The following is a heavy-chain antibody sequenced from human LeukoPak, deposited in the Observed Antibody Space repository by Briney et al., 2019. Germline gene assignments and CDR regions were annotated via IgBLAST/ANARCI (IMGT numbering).Heavy chain of an antibody. J-gene: IGHJ4*02. V-gene: IGHV4-34*01. CDR1: GGSFSDYY. CDR2: INHSGST. Sequence: SETLSLTCAVDGGSFSDYYWTWIRQPPGKGLEWIGEINHSGSTNYKPSLKSRVTMSVDTSKNQFSLKLTSVTAADTAVYYCARVVGRYYKVDFWGRGTPVTVSS. D-gene: IGHD1-26*01. CDR3: ARVVGRYYKVDF.